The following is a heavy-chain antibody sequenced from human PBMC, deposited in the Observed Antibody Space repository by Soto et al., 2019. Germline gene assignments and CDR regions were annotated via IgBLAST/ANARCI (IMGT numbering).Heavy chain of an antibody. Sequence: PGGSLRLSCAASGFTFSDYYMSWIRQAPGKGLEWVSYISSSGSTIYYADSVKGRFTISRDNAKNSLYLQMNSLRAEDTAVYYCARDYDSSAYRPDYYGMDVWGQGTTVTVSS. CDR3: ARDYDSSAYRPDYYGMDV. D-gene: IGHD3-22*01. CDR1: GFTFSDYY. V-gene: IGHV3-11*01. CDR2: ISSSGSTI. J-gene: IGHJ6*02.